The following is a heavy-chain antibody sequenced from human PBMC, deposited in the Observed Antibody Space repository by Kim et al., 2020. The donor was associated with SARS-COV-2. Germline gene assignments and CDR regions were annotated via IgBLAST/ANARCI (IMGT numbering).Heavy chain of an antibody. CDR1: GGSISSGGYY. CDR3: ASTPSGDDYGDYGASGWFDP. Sequence: SETLSLTCTVSGGSISSGGYYWSWIRQHPGKGLEWIGYIYYSGSTYYNPSLKSRVTISVDTSKNQFSLKLSSVTAADTAVYYCASTPSGDDYGDYGASGWFDPWGQGTLVTVSS. CDR2: IYYSGST. V-gene: IGHV4-31*03. D-gene: IGHD4-17*01. J-gene: IGHJ5*02.